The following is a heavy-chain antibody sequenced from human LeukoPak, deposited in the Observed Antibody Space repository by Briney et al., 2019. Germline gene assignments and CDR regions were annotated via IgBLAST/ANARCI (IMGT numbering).Heavy chain of an antibody. V-gene: IGHV4-59*12. Sequence: SETLSLTCTVAGGSISSYYWSWIRQPPGKGLEWIGYIYYSGSTNYNPSLRSRVTMSVDTSKNQFSLKLSSVTAADTAMYYCAGLEYCGASSCYGDYWGRGIVVTVSS. CDR2: IYYSGST. D-gene: IGHD2-15*01. CDR3: AGLEYCGASSCYGDY. J-gene: IGHJ4*02. CDR1: GGSISSYY.